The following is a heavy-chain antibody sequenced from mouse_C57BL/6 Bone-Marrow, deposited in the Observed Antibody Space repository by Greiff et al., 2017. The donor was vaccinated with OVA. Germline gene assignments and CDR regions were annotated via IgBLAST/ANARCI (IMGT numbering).Heavy chain of an antibody. CDR1: GYSFTSYY. J-gene: IGHJ2*01. CDR3: ARYDYRYYFDY. V-gene: IGHV1-66*01. D-gene: IGHD2-4*01. CDR2: IYPGSGNT. Sequence: QVQLQQSGPELVKPGASVKISCKASGYSFTSYYIHWVKQRPGQGLEWIGWIYPGSGNTKYNEKFKGKATLTADTSSSTAYMQLSSLTSEDSAVYYGARYDYRYYFDYWGQGTTLTVSS.